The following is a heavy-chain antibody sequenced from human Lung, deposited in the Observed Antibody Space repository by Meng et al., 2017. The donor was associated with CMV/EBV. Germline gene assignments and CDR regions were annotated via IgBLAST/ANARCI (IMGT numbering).Heavy chain of an antibody. Sequence: GESLKISCVGSGYSFGNYAMHWVRQAPGKGLEWVAVISYDGDKKFYTDSVKGRFTISRDNSKNTLILQMNSLRTEDTAVYYCARVYYDSTNYCFSLGYWGQGTLVTVSS. CDR3: ARVYYDSTNYCFSLGY. CDR1: GYSFGNYA. V-gene: IGHV3-30*03. D-gene: IGHD3-22*01. CDR2: ISYDGDKK. J-gene: IGHJ4*02.